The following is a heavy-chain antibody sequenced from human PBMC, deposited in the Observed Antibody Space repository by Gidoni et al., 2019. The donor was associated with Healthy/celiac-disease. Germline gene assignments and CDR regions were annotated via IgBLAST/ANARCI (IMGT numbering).Heavy chain of an antibody. CDR2: IYHSGST. V-gene: IGHV4-38-2*01. CDR1: GYSICSGYY. D-gene: IGHD6-19*01. CDR3: ASHLRRQYSSGGG. J-gene: IGHJ4*02. Sequence: QVQLQESGPGLVKPSETLSLTCAVSGYSICSGYYWGWIRQPPGKGLEWIGSIYHSGSTYYNPSLKSRVTISVDTSKNQFSLKLSSVTAADTAVYYCASHLRRQYSSGGGWGQGTLVTVSS.